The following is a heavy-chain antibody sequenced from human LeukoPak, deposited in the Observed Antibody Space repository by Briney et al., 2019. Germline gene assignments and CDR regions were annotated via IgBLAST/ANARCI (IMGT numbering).Heavy chain of an antibody. V-gene: IGHV4-34*01. CDR2: INHSGST. D-gene: IGHD6-19*01. CDR1: GGSFTGYY. CDR3: ARAPSIAVAGPNDAFDI. J-gene: IGHJ3*02. Sequence: SETLSLTCAVYGGSFTGYYWSWIRHPPRKGLEWIGEINHSGSTNYNPSLKSRVTISVDTSKNQFSLKLSSVTAADTAVYYCARAPSIAVAGPNDAFDIWGQGTMVTVSS.